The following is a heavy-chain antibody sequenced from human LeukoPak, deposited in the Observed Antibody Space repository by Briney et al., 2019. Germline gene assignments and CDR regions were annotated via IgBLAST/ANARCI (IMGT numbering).Heavy chain of an antibody. CDR3: ARVLYYYYMDV. Sequence: PSETLSLTCAVSGGSISSGGYSWSWIRQPPGKGLEWIGYIYYSGSTYYNPSLKSRVTISVDTSKNQFSLKLSSVTAADTAVYYCARVLYYYYMDVWGKGTTVTVSS. V-gene: IGHV4-30-4*07. CDR2: IYYSGST. D-gene: IGHD3-16*01. CDR1: GGSISSGGYS. J-gene: IGHJ6*03.